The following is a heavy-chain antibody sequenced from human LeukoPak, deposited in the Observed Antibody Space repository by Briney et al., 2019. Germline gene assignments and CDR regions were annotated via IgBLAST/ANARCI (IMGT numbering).Heavy chain of an antibody. CDR2: INPNSGGT. V-gene: IGHV1-2*02. CDR3: ATPTSYGSALF. Sequence: GASVKVSCKASGYTFTGYYMHWVRQAPGQGLEWMGWINPNSGGTNYAQKFQGRVTISADKSINTAYLQWSSLKASDTAMYYCATPTSYGSALFWGQGTLVTVSS. CDR1: GYTFTGYY. D-gene: IGHD3-10*01. J-gene: IGHJ4*02.